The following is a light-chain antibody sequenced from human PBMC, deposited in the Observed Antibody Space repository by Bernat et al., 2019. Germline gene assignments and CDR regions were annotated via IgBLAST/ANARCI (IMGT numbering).Light chain of an antibody. CDR1: SSDVGGYKY. J-gene: IGLJ1*01. Sequence: QSALTQLRSVSGSPGQSVTISCTGTSSDVGGYKYVSWYQQHPGKAPKLMIYDVSKRPSGVPDRFSGSKSGNTASLTISGLQAEDEADYYCCSYAGSYTYVFATGTKVTVL. CDR2: DVS. V-gene: IGLV2-11*01. CDR3: CSYAGSYTYV.